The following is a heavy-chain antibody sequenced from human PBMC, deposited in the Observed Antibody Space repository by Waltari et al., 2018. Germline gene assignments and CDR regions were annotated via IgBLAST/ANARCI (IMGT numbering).Heavy chain of an antibody. CDR2: IYYSGGT. D-gene: IGHD6-6*01. CDR3: ARAFGGYSSSFDY. V-gene: IGHV4-39*07. Sequence: QLQLQESGPGLVKPSETLSLTCTVSGGSISSSSYYWGWIRQPPGKGLEWIGSIYYSGGTYYNPTLKSRFTISVDTSKNQFSLKLSSVSAADTAVYYCARAFGGYSSSFDYWGQGTLVTVSS. CDR1: GGSISSSSYY. J-gene: IGHJ4*02.